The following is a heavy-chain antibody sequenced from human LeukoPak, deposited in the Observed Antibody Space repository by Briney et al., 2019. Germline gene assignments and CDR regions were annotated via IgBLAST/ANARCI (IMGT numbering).Heavy chain of an antibody. Sequence: PRGSLRLSCAASGFTVSSNYMSWVRQAPGKGLEWVSVIYSGGSTYYADSVKGRFTISRDNSKNTLYLQMNSLRAEDTAVYYCARDSPNDYGDYAWDYWGQGTLVTVSS. CDR2: IYSGGST. J-gene: IGHJ4*02. CDR3: ARDSPNDYGDYAWDY. D-gene: IGHD4-17*01. CDR1: GFTVSSNY. V-gene: IGHV3-66*01.